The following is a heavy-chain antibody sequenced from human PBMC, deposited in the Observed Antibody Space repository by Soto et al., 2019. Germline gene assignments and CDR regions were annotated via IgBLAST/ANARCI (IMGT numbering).Heavy chain of an antibody. V-gene: IGHV1-3*01. CDR1: GYTFTSYA. D-gene: IGHD5-18*01. CDR3: ARQSPGDSYALYYFDY. CDR2: INAGNGNT. Sequence: GASVKVSCKASGYTFTSYAMHWVRQAPGQRLEWMGWINAGNGNTKYSQKFQGRVTITRDTSTSTVYMELSSLRSEDTAVYYCARQSPGDSYALYYFDYWGQGTLVTVSS. J-gene: IGHJ4*02.